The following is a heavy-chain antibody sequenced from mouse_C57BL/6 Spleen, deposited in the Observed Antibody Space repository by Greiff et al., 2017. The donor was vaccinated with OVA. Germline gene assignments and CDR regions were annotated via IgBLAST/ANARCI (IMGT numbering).Heavy chain of an antibody. CDR3: ARRGGRLAWFAY. V-gene: IGHV5-17*01. CDR1: GFTFSDYG. D-gene: IGHD1-1*02. CDR2: ICCGSSTI. Sequence: EVQGVESGGGLVKPGGSLKLSCAASGFTFSDYGMHWVRPAPEKGLEWVAYICCGSSTIYYADTVKGRFTISRDNAKNTLFLQMTSRRSEDTAMDYCARRGGRLAWFAYWGQGTLVTVSA. J-gene: IGHJ3*01.